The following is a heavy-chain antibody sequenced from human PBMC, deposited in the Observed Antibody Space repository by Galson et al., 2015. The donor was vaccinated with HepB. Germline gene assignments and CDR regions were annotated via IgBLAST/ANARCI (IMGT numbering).Heavy chain of an antibody. CDR1: AFTFTGYE. Sequence: SLRLSCAASAFTFTGYEMNWVRQAPGKGLEWVSYISSSGTLIYYADSVKGRFTISRDNAKNSLYLQMNSLRAEDTAVYYCARDREYSMDVWGQGTTVTVSS. CDR2: ISSSGTLI. V-gene: IGHV3-48*03. CDR3: ARDREYSMDV. J-gene: IGHJ6*02.